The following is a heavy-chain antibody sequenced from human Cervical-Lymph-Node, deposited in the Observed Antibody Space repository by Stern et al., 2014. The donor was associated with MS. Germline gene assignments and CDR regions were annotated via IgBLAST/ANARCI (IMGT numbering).Heavy chain of an antibody. CDR1: GFTVSNNY. Sequence: MQLVQSGGGLIQPGGSLRLSCAAPGFTVSNNYMSWVRQAPGKGLEWVSLIYTDDSTSYDGPVKGRFTISRDSSKNKLILQMNSLRAEDTAVYYCAGAIFGVNTAAMAPDAFDTWGQGTMVTVSS. CDR3: AGAIFGVNTAAMAPDAFDT. V-gene: IGHV3-53*01. D-gene: IGHD3-3*01. CDR2: IYTDDST. J-gene: IGHJ3*02.